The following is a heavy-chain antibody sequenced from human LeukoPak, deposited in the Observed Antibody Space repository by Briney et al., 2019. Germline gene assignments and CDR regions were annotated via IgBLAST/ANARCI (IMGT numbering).Heavy chain of an antibody. V-gene: IGHV4-59*01. J-gene: IGHJ4*02. CDR1: GGSISSYY. D-gene: IGHD3-22*01. Sequence: SETVSLTCTVSGGSISSYYWSWIRQPPGKGLEWIGYIYNSGSTNYNPSLKSRVTISVDTSKNQFSLKLSSVTAADTAVYYCAGGLYYYDSSGYSDYWGQGTLVTVSS. CDR2: IYNSGST. CDR3: AGGLYYYDSSGYSDY.